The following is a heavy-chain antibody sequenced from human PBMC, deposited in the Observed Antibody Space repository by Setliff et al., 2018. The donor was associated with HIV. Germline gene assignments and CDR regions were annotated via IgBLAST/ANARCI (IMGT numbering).Heavy chain of an antibody. CDR2: INAGNGDT. Sequence: ASVKVSCKASGYTFTSYAMHWVRQAPGQRLEWMGWINAGNGDTKFPQRFQGRVTITRDTSASIAYMELSSLTSEDTAVYYCARDHGNGRAYNFWSGYYSFDYWGQGTLGTAPQ. D-gene: IGHD3-3*01. CDR1: GYTFTSYA. J-gene: IGHJ4*02. CDR3: ARDHGNGRAYNFWSGYYSFDY. V-gene: IGHV1-3*01.